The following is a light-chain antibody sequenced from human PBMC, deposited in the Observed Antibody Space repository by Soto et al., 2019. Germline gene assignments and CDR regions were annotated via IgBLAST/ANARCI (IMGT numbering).Light chain of an antibody. CDR1: QGVSSY. CDR3: QQRSNWPSWT. V-gene: IGKV3-11*01. CDR2: DAS. J-gene: IGKJ1*01. Sequence: EIVLTQSPGTLSLSPWERATLSCGASQGVSSYLAWYQQKPGQAPRLLIYDASNRATGIPARFSGSGSGTDFTLTISSLEPEDFAVYYCQQRSNWPSWTFGQGTKVDIK.